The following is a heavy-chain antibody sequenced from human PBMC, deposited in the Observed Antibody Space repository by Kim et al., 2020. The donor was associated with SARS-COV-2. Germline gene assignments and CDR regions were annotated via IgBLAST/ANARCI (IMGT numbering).Heavy chain of an antibody. J-gene: IGHJ4*02. CDR3: ARGGDYGDYGGYDY. Sequence: AQKLQGRVTMPTDTSTSTAYMELRSLRSDDTAVYYCARGGDYGDYGGYDYWGQGTLVTVSS. V-gene: IGHV1-18*01. D-gene: IGHD4-17*01.